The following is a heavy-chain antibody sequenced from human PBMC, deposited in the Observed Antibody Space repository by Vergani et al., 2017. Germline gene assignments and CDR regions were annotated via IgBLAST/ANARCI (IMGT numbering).Heavy chain of an antibody. CDR2: ISWNSGST. CDR3: ARGELSIAAAGIDY. J-gene: IGHJ4*02. CDR1: GFTFDDYA. V-gene: IGHV3-9*01. Sequence: EVQLVESGGGLVQPGRSLRLSCAASGFTFDDYAMHWVRQAPGKGLEWVSGISWNSGSTSYADSVKGRFTISRDNAKNTLYLQMNSLRAEDTAVYYCARGELSIAAAGIDYWGQGTLVTVSS. D-gene: IGHD6-13*01.